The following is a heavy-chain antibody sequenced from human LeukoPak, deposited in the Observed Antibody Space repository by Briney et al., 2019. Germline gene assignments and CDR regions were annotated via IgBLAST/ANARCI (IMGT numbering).Heavy chain of an antibody. CDR3: ARGTVLLWFGVDY. D-gene: IGHD3-10*01. J-gene: IGHJ4*02. CDR2: ISYDGSQK. V-gene: IGHV3-30-3*01. Sequence: GRSLRLSCAASGFTFSSCAMHWVRQAPGKGLEWVVIISYDGSQKYYADSVKGRFTISRDNAKNTLYLQMNSLRAEDTAVYYCARGTVLLWFGVDYWGQGTLVTVSS. CDR1: GFTFSSCA.